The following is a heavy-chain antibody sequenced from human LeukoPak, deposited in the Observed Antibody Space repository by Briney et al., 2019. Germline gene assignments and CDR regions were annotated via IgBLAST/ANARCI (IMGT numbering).Heavy chain of an antibody. V-gene: IGHV3-30*18. Sequence: GGSLRLSCAASGFTFSSYGMHWVRQAPGKGLEWVAVISYDGSNKYYADSVKGRFTISRDNSKNTLYLQMNSLRAEDTAVYYCAKIPYSSGWYSSFDYWGQGTLVTVSS. J-gene: IGHJ4*02. CDR3: AKIPYSSGWYSSFDY. D-gene: IGHD6-19*01. CDR2: ISYDGSNK. CDR1: GFTFSSYG.